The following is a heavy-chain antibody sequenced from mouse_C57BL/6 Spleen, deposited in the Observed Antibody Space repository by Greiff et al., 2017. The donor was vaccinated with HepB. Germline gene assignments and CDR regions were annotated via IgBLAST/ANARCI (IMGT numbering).Heavy chain of an antibody. CDR3: ARAPSLSSMDY. CDR2: IYPGDGDT. D-gene: IGHD6-2*01. V-gene: IGHV1-80*01. Sequence: VQLQESGAELVKPGASVKISCKASGYAFSSYWMNWVKQRPGKGLEWIGQIYPGDGDTNYNGKFKGKATLTADKSSSTAYMQLSSLTSEDSAVYFCARAPSLSSMDYWGQGTSVTVSS. J-gene: IGHJ4*01. CDR1: GYAFSSYW.